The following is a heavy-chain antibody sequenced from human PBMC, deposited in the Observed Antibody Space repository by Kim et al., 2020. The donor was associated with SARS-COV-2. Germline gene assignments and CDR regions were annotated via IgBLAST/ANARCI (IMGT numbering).Heavy chain of an antibody. Sequence: SETLSLTCTVSGGSISSGGYYWSWIRQHPGKGLEWIGYIYYSGSTYYNPSLKSRVTISVDTSKNQFSLKLSSVTAADTAVYYCARAAGYSSSWYISGWFDPWGQGTLVTVSS. V-gene: IGHV4-31*03. D-gene: IGHD6-13*01. CDR3: ARAAGYSSSWYISGWFDP. J-gene: IGHJ5*02. CDR2: IYYSGST. CDR1: GGSISSGGYY.